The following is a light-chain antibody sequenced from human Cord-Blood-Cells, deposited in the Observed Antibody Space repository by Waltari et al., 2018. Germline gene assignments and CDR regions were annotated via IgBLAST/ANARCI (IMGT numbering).Light chain of an antibody. CDR2: EGS. CDR3: CSYTGSSTWV. V-gene: IGLV2-23*01. Sequence: QSALTQPAAVSGSPGPSITLSFTGTSSDVGSYNLVSWYQQHPGKAPKLMIYEGSKRPSGVSNRFSGSKSGTTASLTISGLQAEDEADYYCCSYTGSSTWVFGGGTKLTVL. J-gene: IGLJ3*02. CDR1: SSDVGSYNL.